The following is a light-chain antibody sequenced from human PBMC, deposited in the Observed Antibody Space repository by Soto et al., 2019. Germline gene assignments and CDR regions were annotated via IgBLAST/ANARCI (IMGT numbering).Light chain of an antibody. CDR1: QDIRNF. CDR3: QKYSSVPV. Sequence: IQTTQSATSLTAYVGDRVTITCRASQDIRNFVAWYQQKPGKAPKLLIYAASTLQSGVPSRFSGSGSGTDFNLTINSLQPEDVATYSCQKYSSVPVFGPGTKVEIK. CDR2: AAS. V-gene: IGKV1-27*01. J-gene: IGKJ3*01.